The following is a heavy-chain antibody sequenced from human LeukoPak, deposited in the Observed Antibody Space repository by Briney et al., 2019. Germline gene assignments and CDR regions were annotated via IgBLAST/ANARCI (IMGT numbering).Heavy chain of an antibody. Sequence: GGSLRLSCAASGFTFSSYVMHWVRQVPGKGLEWVAVIWHDGSNKNYADSVKGRFTISRDNSKNTLFLQMNSLRDDDTAVYYCAKSPMRGVVKDYWGQGTLVTVSS. CDR2: IWHDGSNK. CDR1: GFTFSSYV. D-gene: IGHD3-22*01. J-gene: IGHJ4*02. V-gene: IGHV3-33*06. CDR3: AKSPMRGVVKDY.